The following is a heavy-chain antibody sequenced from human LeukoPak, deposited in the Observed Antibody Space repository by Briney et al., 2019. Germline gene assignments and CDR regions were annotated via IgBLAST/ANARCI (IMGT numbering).Heavy chain of an antibody. CDR2: IYYSGST. D-gene: IGHD3-22*01. V-gene: IGHV4-61*01. CDR1: GGSVSSGSYY. J-gene: IGHJ3*02. Sequence: SETLSLTCTVSGGSVSSGSYYWSWIRQPPGKGLEWIGYIYYSGSTNYNPSLKSRVTISVDRSKNQFSLKLSSVTAADTAVYYCARIVYYYDSSGYYGEAFDIWGQGTMVTVSS. CDR3: ARIVYYYDSSGYYGEAFDI.